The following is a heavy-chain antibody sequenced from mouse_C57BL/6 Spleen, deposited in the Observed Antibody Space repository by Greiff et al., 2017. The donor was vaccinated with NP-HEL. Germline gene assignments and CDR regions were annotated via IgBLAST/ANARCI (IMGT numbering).Heavy chain of an antibody. CDR2: ISSGSSTI. Sequence: EVQRVESGGGLVKPGGSLKLSCAASGFTFSDYGMHWVRQAPEKGLEWVAYISSGSSTIYYADTVKGRFTISRDNAKNTLFLQMTSLRSEDTAMYYCARPLITSFAYWGQGTLVTVSA. CDR3: ARPLITSFAY. V-gene: IGHV5-17*01. CDR1: GFTFSDYG. D-gene: IGHD1-1*01. J-gene: IGHJ3*01.